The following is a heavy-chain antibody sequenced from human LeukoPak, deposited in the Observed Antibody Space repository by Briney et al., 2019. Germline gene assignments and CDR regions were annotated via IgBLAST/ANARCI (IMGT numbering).Heavy chain of an antibody. V-gene: IGHV3-30-3*01. CDR3: ARMAAGPTKY. J-gene: IGHJ4*02. CDR1: GFTFSSYA. D-gene: IGHD6-13*01. CDR2: ISYDGSNK. Sequence: GGSLRLSCAASGFTFSSYAMHWVRQAPGKGLEWVAVISYDGSNKYYADSVKGRFTISRDNSKNTLYLQMNSLRAEDTAVYYCARMAAGPTKYWGQGTLVTVSS.